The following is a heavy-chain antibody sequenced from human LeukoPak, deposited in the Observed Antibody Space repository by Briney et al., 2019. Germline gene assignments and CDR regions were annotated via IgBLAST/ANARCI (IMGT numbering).Heavy chain of an antibody. J-gene: IGHJ4*02. D-gene: IGHD3-22*01. CDR2: INGDGSST. Sequence: GGSLRLSCAGSGYTFSSYWMHWVRQAPGKGLVWVSRINGDGSSTSYADSVKGRFTISRDNAKNTLYLQMNSLRAEDTAVYYCAKDSLRDYFDSSGYYGYWGQGTLVTVSS. V-gene: IGHV3-74*01. CDR3: AKDSLRDYFDSSGYYGY. CDR1: GYTFSSYW.